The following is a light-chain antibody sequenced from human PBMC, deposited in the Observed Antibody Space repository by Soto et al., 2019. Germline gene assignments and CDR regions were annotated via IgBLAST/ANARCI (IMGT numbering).Light chain of an antibody. CDR2: AAS. CDR1: QGFSNY. V-gene: IGKV1-27*01. Sequence: DIQMTQSPSSLSASVGDRVTITCRASQGFSNYLAWYQQKPGKVPKLLIYAASSLQSGVPSRFSGSGSGTDFTLTISSLQPEDVATYYCQKYNGARWTFGQGPKVEIK. CDR3: QKYNGARWT. J-gene: IGKJ1*01.